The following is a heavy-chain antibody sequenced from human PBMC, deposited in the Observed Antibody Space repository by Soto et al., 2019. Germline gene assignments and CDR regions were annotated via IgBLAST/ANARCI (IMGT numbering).Heavy chain of an antibody. J-gene: IGHJ2*01. CDR2: ITTTSAPI. V-gene: IGHV3-48*01. CDR3: ARYYDSSGPDL. D-gene: IGHD3-22*01. Sequence: EFQLVESGGGLVQPGGSLRLSCAASGFTFSTYNMVWVRQAPGKGLEWLSYITTTSAPIYYADSVKGRFTISRDNAKNSLYLQMNSLRAEDTAVYYRARYYDSSGPDLWGRGTRVTVSS. CDR1: GFTFSTYN.